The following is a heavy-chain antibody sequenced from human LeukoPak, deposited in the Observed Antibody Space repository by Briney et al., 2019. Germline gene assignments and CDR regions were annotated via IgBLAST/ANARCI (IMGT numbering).Heavy chain of an antibody. CDR1: GFTLSSYE. J-gene: IGHJ5*02. D-gene: IGHD3-16*01. Sequence: PGGSLRLSCAASGFTLSSYEMNWVRQAPGKGLEWVSAISGRDGSTYYAGSVKGRFTISRDNSKNTLYLQMNSLRGEDTAVYYCAKSGGVRFDPWGQGTLVTVSS. CDR2: ISGRDGST. V-gene: IGHV3-23*01. CDR3: AKSGGVRFDP.